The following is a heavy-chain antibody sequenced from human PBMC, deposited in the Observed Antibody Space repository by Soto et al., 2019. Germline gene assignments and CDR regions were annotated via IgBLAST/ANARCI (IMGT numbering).Heavy chain of an antibody. D-gene: IGHD2-15*01. Sequence: GGSLRLSCAASGFTFSSSAMSWVRQAPGKGLEWVSTIASSGGNTDYVDSVKGRFTISRDNSKNTLTLQMNSLRAEDTAIYYCANIYRTLFTATPSFXFWGQGTLVTVSS. CDR3: ANIYRTLFTATPSFXF. J-gene: IGHJ4*02. CDR1: GFTFSSSA. CDR2: IASSGGNT. V-gene: IGHV3-23*01.